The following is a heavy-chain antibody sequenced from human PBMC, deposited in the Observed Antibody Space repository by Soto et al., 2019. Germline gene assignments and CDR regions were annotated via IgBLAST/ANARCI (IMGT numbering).Heavy chain of an antibody. CDR1: GFTFSSYW. Sequence: EVQLVESGGGLVQPGGSLRLSCAASGFTFSSYWMHWVRQAPGKGLVWVSRIESDGSSPIYADSVKGRFTISRDNAKNTLYLQMNSLRAEDTAVYYCAKSNWFDPWGHGTLVTVSS. CDR2: IESDGSSP. CDR3: AKSNWFDP. V-gene: IGHV3-74*01. J-gene: IGHJ5*02.